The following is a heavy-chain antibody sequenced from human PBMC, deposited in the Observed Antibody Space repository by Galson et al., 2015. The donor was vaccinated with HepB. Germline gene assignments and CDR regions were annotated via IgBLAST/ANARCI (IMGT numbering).Heavy chain of an antibody. J-gene: IGHJ4*02. CDR3: ARDRKGTQTPFDY. CDR2: IYTSGST. V-gene: IGHV4-4*07. Sequence: SETLSLTCTVSGGSISSYSWSWNRQPAGKGLEWIGRIYTSGSTNYNPSLKSRVTMSVDTSKNQFSLKLSSVPAADTAVYYCARDRKGTQTPFDYWGQGTLVTVSS. CDR1: GGSISSYS.